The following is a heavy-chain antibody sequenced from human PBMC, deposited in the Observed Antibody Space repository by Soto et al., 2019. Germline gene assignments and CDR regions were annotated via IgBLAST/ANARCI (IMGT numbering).Heavy chain of an antibody. D-gene: IGHD2-2*01. Sequence: QVQLVQSGAEVKKPGASVKVSCKASGYTFTGYDMHWVRQAPGQGLEWMGWISPNSGDTNYAQKFQGWVTMTRDTSISTAYMELSRLRSDDTAVYYRARTHCSSISCYVGSWDYWGQGTLVTVSS. CDR2: ISPNSGDT. V-gene: IGHV1-2*04. CDR3: ARTHCSSISCYVGSWDY. J-gene: IGHJ4*02. CDR1: GYTFTGYD.